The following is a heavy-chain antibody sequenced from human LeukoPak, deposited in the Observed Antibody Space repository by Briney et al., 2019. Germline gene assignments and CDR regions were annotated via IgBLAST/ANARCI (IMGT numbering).Heavy chain of an antibody. J-gene: IGHJ4*02. CDR3: AKCPHYDGSGFYFDY. D-gene: IGHD3-22*01. CDR2: ITGNGRRA. V-gene: IGHV3-23*01. CDR1: GFTFTNFA. Sequence: RGSLRLSCAASGFTFTNFAMNWVRQAPGKGLEWVSSITGNGRRAYYADSVKGRFTISRDNSMNTLHLQMNSLRAEDTAVYYCAKCPHYDGSGFYFDYWGQGALVTVSS.